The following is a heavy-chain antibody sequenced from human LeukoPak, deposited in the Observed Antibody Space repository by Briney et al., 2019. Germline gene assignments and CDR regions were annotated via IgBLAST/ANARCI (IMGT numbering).Heavy chain of an antibody. V-gene: IGHV1-2*02. CDR1: GYTFTGYY. Sequence: ASVKVSCKASGYTFTGYYMHWVRQAPGQGLEWMGWINPNSGGTNYAQKFQGRVTMTRDTSISTAYMELSRLRSDDTAVYYCARGGGGYCRSTSCSGASGMDVWGKGTTVTVSS. D-gene: IGHD2-2*01. J-gene: IGHJ6*04. CDR2: INPNSGGT. CDR3: ARGGGGYCRSTSCSGASGMDV.